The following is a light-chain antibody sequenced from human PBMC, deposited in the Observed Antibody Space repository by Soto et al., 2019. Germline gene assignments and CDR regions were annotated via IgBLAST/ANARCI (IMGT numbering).Light chain of an antibody. J-gene: IGKJ1*01. Sequence: DIVMTQSPDSLAVSLGERAIIHCKSSQSVLFSSNNKNYLAWYQQRPGQPPTLLIYWASTRHSGVPDRFSGSGSGTDFTLTISSLQAEDVAVYYCHQYYSPPQPFGQGTKVDIK. CDR2: WAS. V-gene: IGKV4-1*01. CDR1: QSVLFSSNNKNY. CDR3: HQYYSPPQP.